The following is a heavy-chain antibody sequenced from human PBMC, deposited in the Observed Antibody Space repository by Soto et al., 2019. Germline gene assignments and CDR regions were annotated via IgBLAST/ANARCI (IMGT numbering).Heavy chain of an antibody. V-gene: IGHV3-21*01. CDR1: GFTFSSYS. CDR2: ISSSISYI. J-gene: IGHJ6*02. CDR3: ARDRSETNYDFWSGYYRVYGMDV. D-gene: IGHD3-3*01. Sequence: PGGSLRLSCAASGFTFSSYSMNWVRQAPGKGLEWVSSISSSISYIYYADSVKGRFSISRDNAKNSLYLQMNSLRAEDTAVYYCARDRSETNYDFWSGYYRVYGMDVWGQGTTVTVSS.